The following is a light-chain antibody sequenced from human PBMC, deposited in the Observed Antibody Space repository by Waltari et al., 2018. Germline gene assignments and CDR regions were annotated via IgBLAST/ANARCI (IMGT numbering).Light chain of an antibody. CDR3: AAWDDSLSAWV. CDR1: TSNIGSNT. CDR2: INK. Sequence: QSGLTQPTSASGTPGQRVTISCSGSTSNIGSNTVNWYQQVPGTAPKLLIFINKQRPSGVPDRFSGSKSGTSASLAISGLQSEDEADYSCAAWDDSLSAWVFGGGTKLTVL. V-gene: IGLV1-44*01. J-gene: IGLJ3*02.